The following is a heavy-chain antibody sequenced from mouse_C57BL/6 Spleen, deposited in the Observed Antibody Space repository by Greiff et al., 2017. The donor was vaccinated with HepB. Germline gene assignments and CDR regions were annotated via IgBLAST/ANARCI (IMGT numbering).Heavy chain of an antibody. V-gene: IGHV1-82*01. J-gene: IGHJ1*03. D-gene: IGHD1-1*01. CDR1: GYAFSSSW. Sequence: VQLQQSGPELVKPGASVKISCKASGYAFSSSWMNWVKQRPGQGLEWIGRIYPGDGDTNYNGKFKGKATLTADKSSSTAYMQLSSLTSEDSAVYFCARRSDYYGSGYGYFDVWGTGTTVTVAS. CDR3: ARRSDYYGSGYGYFDV. CDR2: IYPGDGDT.